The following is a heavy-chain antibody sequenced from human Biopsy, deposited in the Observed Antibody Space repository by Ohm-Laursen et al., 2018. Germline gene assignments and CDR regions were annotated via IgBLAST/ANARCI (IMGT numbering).Heavy chain of an antibody. D-gene: IGHD2-21*01. CDR3: ARLGELHGLWYFDF. CDR2: ISWNSGSI. CDR1: GFTFSDYY. V-gene: IGHV3-9*01. Sequence: SLRLSCTASGFTFSDYYMNWIRQAPGKGLEWVSGISWNSGSINYAVSVQGRFTISRDNAKNSLYLQMNSLRVEDTALYFCARLGELHGLWYFDFWGQGALVTVSS. J-gene: IGHJ4*02.